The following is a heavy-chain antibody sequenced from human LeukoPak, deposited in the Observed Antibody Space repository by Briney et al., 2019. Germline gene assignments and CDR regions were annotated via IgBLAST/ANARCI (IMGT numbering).Heavy chain of an antibody. CDR3: ARSRIAEDAFDI. Sequence: ASVKVSCKASGYTFTSYYMHWVRQAPGQGLEWMGIINPSGGSTSNAQKFQGRVTMTRNTSISTAYMELSSLRSEDTAVYYCARSRIAEDAFDIWGQGTMVTVSS. CDR2: INPSGGST. J-gene: IGHJ3*02. V-gene: IGHV1-46*01. CDR1: GYTFTSYY. D-gene: IGHD6-13*01.